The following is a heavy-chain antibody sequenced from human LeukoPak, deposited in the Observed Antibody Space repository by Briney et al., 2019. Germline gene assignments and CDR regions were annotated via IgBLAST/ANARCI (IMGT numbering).Heavy chain of an antibody. V-gene: IGHV5-51*01. D-gene: IGHD2-15*01. CDR3: VRSPACSSGTCYPNWFDP. CDR2: TYPGDSNT. CDR1: GYSFTNNW. J-gene: IGHJ5*02. Sequence: PGESLKISCKGSGYSFTNNWIGWVRQMPGKGLEWMGITYPGDSNTRCSPSFQGQVTISADKSISSAYLQWSSLKASDTAMYYCVRSPACSSGTCYPNWFDPWGQGTLVTVSS.